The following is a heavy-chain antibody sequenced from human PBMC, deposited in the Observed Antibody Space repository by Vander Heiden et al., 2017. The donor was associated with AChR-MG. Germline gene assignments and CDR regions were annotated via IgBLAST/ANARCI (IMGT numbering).Heavy chain of an antibody. J-gene: IGHJ4*02. CDR2: ISGSGGST. Sequence: EVQLLESGGGLVQPGGSLRLPCAASGFPFSSYAMSGVRQAPGKGLGWVSAISGSGGSTYYADSVKGRFTISRDNSKNTLYLQMNSLRAEDTAVYYCAKERVAGTMGVWDYWGQGTLVTVSS. CDR1: GFPFSSYA. V-gene: IGHV3-23*01. CDR3: AKERVAGTMGVWDY. D-gene: IGHD6-19*01.